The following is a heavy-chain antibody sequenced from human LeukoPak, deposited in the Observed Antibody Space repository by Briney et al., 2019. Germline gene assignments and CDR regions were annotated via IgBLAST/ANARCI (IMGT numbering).Heavy chain of an antibody. J-gene: IGHJ3*02. D-gene: IGHD2-2*01. Sequence: VSVKVSCKTSGYTFTDYYMHWVRQAPGQGLEWMGWINPNSGATNYAQKFQGRVTMTRDTSISTAYMELSRLKYDDTAVYSCATSVVPAAIYAFDIWGQGTMVTLSS. CDR1: GYTFTDYY. CDR2: INPNSGAT. V-gene: IGHV1-2*02. CDR3: ATSVVPAAIYAFDI.